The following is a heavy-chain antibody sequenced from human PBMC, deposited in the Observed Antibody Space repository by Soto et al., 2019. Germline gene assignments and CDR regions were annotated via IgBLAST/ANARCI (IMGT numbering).Heavy chain of an antibody. D-gene: IGHD3-10*01. CDR1: GGSISSYY. J-gene: IGHJ6*03. V-gene: IGHV4-59*08. CDR2: IFYSGST. CDR3: ARHFRGPLYYYYYMDV. Sequence: SETLSLTCTVSGGSISSYYWSWIRQPPGKGLEWIGYIFYSGSTNYNPSLKSRVTISVDTSKNQFSLRLSSVTAADTAVYYCARHFRGPLYYYYYMDVWGKGTTVTVSS.